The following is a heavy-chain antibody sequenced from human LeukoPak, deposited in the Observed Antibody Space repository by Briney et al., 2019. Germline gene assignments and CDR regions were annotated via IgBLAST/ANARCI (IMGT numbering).Heavy chain of an antibody. J-gene: IGHJ3*02. CDR2: VRVSDGAR. V-gene: IGHV3-23*01. CDR1: GFPFPTYA. Sequence: GGSLRLSCVASGFPFPTYAMMWVRQAPGKGLEWVSSVRVSDGARFYADSVKGRFTTSRDNAKNTLSLQMNSLRAEDTAAYYCATECRWQPDSFDIWGHGTMVTVSS. CDR3: ATECRWQPDSFDI. D-gene: IGHD5-24*01.